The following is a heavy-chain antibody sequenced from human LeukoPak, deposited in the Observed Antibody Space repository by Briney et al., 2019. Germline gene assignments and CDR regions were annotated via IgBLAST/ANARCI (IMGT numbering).Heavy chain of an antibody. J-gene: IGHJ5*02. V-gene: IGHV3-7*01. CDR1: GFTFSSYW. CDR3: ARSRGPAAPRRFDP. Sequence: GGSLRLSCAASGFTFSSYWMSWVRQAPGKGLEWVANIKQDGSEKYYVDSVKGRFTISRDNAKNSLYLQMNSLRAEDTAVYYCARSRGPAAPRRFDPWGQGTLVTVSS. D-gene: IGHD2-2*01. CDR2: IKQDGSEK.